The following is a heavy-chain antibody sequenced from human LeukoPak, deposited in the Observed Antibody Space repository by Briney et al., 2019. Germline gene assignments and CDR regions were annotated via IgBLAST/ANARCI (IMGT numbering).Heavy chain of an antibody. CDR3: ARDRCSGGSCYDDY. V-gene: IGHV1-69*13. J-gene: IGHJ4*02. CDR1: EGTFSSYA. Sequence: ASVKVSCKASEGTFSSYAISWVRQAPGQGLEWMGGIIPIFGTANYAQKFQGRVTITADESTSTAYMELSSLRSEDTAVYYCARDRCSGGSCYDDYWGQGTLVTVSS. D-gene: IGHD2-15*01. CDR2: IIPIFGTA.